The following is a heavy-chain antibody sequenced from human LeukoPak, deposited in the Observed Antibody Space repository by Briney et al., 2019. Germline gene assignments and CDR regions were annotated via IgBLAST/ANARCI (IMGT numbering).Heavy chain of an antibody. Sequence: SVKLSCKASGGTFSSYAISWVRQAPGQGLEWMGGIIPIFGTANYAQKFQGKVTITADKSTSTAYMELSSLRSEDTAVYYCARDYGDWKTVFDPWGQGTLVTVSS. J-gene: IGHJ5*02. CDR1: GGTFSSYA. CDR2: IIPIFGTA. D-gene: IGHD4-17*01. V-gene: IGHV1-69*06. CDR3: ARDYGDWKTVFDP.